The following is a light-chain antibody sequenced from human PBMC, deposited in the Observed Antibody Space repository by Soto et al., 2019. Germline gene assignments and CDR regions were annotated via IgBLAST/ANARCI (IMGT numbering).Light chain of an antibody. J-gene: IGKJ1*01. Sequence: ELVLTQSPGTLSLSPGERATLSCRASHSVSSTYLAWYQQTRGQAPRLLIYGASSRATGIPTRFSGSGSVTDFTLTISRLETEDFAVYYCPQYDTSPRTFGQGTKVEI. CDR2: GAS. CDR1: HSVSSTY. CDR3: PQYDTSPRT. V-gene: IGKV3-20*01.